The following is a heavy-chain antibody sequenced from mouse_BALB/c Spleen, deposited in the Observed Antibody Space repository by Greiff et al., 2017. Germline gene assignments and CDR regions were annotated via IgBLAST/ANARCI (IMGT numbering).Heavy chain of an antibody. CDR2: ISYSGST. D-gene: IGHD1-1*01. CDR3: AREKNYYGSSYVGAMDY. CDR1: GYSITSDYA. Sequence: VQLKESGPGLVKPSQSLSLTCTVTGYSITSDYAWNWIRQFPGNKLEWMGYISYSGSTSYNPSLKSRISITRDTSKNQFFLQLNSVTTEDTATYYCAREKNYYGSSYVGAMDYWGQGTSVTVSS. V-gene: IGHV3-2*02. J-gene: IGHJ4*01.